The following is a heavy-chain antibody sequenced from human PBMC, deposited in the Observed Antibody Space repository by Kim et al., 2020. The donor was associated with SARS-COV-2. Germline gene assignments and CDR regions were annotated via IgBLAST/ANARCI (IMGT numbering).Heavy chain of an antibody. CDR3: ARYAYYRDSRSGGFYFDY. J-gene: IGHJ4*02. Sequence: KGRFTSSRDNSKGTMYLQMNSLRAEDTAIYYCARYAYYRDSRSGGFYFDYWGQGTLVTVSS. V-gene: IGHV3-53*01. D-gene: IGHD3-22*01.